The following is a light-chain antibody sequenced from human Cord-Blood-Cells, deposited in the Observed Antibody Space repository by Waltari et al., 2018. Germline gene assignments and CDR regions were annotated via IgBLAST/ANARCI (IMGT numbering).Light chain of an antibody. V-gene: IGLV2-14*01. CDR1: SRDGGGYNY. J-gene: IGLJ2*01. CDR2: DVS. Sequence: QSALTQPASVSGSPGPSITISCTGTSRDGGGYNYVSWDQQHPGKAPKLMIYDVSNRPSGVSNRFSGSKSGNTAALTISGLQAEDEADYYCSSYTSSSTLVFGGGTKLTVL. CDR3: SSYTSSSTLV.